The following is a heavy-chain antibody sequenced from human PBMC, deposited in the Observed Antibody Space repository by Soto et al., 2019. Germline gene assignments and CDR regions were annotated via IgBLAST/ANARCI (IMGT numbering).Heavy chain of an antibody. J-gene: IGHJ4*02. CDR3: ARKPYGVPFDY. CDR2: IHHDGST. V-gene: IGHV4-4*02. CDR1: GSSISSSNW. D-gene: IGHD4-17*01. Sequence: QVQLQESGPGLVKPSGTLSLTCAVSGSSISSSNWWSWVRQPPGEGLEWIGEIHHDGSTNYNPSLKSRVTISVDTSKHQFSLKLSSVTAADTAVYYCARKPYGVPFDYWGQGTLVTVSS.